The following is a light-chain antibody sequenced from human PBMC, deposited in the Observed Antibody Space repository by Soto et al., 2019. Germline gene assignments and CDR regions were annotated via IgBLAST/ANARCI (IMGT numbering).Light chain of an antibody. CDR3: QQRRVWPLT. CDR2: DSS. Sequence: LTQSPAILSLSPGERATLSCRASQCVSNYLAWYQQRPGQAPRLLIYDSSNRATGIPARFTASGSGTDFTLTISSLEPEDFAVYYCQQRRVWPLTFGGGTKVEIK. V-gene: IGKV3-11*01. CDR1: QCVSNY. J-gene: IGKJ4*01.